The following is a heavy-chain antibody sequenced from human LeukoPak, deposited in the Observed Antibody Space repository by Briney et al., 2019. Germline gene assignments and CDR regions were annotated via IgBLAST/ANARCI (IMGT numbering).Heavy chain of an antibody. CDR3: ARPSFSSGSYFDH. CDR1: GFTFSSYW. J-gene: IGHJ4*02. V-gene: IGHV3-7*03. Sequence: GGSLRLSCAASGFTFSSYWMNWVRQAPGKGLEWVANIKQDGSEKYYVDSVKGRFTISRDNTKTSLYLQMNSLRAEDTAVYYCARPSFSSGSYFDHWGQGTLVTVSS. CDR2: IKQDGSEK. D-gene: IGHD6-19*01.